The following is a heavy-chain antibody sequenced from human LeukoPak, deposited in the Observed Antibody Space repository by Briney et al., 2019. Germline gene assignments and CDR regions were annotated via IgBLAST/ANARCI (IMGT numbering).Heavy chain of an antibody. CDR3: ARDRSLPVPRKFDF. V-gene: IGHV3-48*02. D-gene: IGHD3-10*01. CDR1: GFTFSNYR. CDR2: SNAAVIPV. J-gene: IGHJ4*02. Sequence: GGSLRLTCTGSGFTFSNYRTNWVRQAPEEGREWISYSNAAVIPVSYAESVQGRFTIARYKAKNSLYRGMNSLREPHTAVYYCARDRSLPVPRKFDFWGQGSLVPVSS.